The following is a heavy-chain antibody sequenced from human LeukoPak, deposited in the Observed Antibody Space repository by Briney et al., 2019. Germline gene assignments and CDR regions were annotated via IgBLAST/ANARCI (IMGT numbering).Heavy chain of an antibody. CDR1: SFSFTTDYY. Sequence: SETLSLTCTVSSFSFTTDYYWGWIRQPPGKGLEWIGSVFRTGGTYYNPSLRNRVSISLDMSKNQFSLSLHSVTAADTTVYYCSGERAGTIVAFWGRGTLVTVSS. CDR2: VFRTGGT. CDR3: SGERAGTIVAF. J-gene: IGHJ4*02. D-gene: IGHD3-3*01. V-gene: IGHV4-38-2*02.